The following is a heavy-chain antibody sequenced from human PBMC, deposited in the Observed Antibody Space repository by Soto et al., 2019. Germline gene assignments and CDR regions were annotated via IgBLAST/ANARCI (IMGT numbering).Heavy chain of an antibody. J-gene: IGHJ6*02. Sequence: QVQLQESGPGLVKPSETLSLTCTVSGGSISSYYWSWIRQPPGKGLEWIGYIYYSGSTNYNPSLKSRVTISVDTSKNQFSLKLSSVTAADTAVYYCASVVKLGIAARPWYGMDVWGQGTTVTVSS. CDR3: ASVVKLGIAARPWYGMDV. D-gene: IGHD6-6*01. CDR1: GGSISSYY. CDR2: IYYSGST. V-gene: IGHV4-59*01.